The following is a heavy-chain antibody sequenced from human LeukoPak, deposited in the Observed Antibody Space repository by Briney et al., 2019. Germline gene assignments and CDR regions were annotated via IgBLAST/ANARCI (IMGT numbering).Heavy chain of an antibody. CDR1: GFIFSSYG. CDR3: ARHVVALGFDY. V-gene: IGHV3-30*02. D-gene: IGHD3-22*01. J-gene: IGHJ4*02. Sequence: GGSLRLSCAASGFIFSSYGMHWVRQAPGKGLEWVAFIQYDGRNKYYADSVEGRFTISRDNSKNTLYLQMNSLRGEDTAVYYCARHVVALGFDYWGQGTLVTVSS. CDR2: IQYDGRNK.